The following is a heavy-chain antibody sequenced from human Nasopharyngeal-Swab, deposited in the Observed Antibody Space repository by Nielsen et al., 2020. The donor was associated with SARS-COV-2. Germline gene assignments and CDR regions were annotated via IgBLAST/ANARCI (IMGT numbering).Heavy chain of an antibody. CDR3: ARLRSSSWYDPGDFQH. J-gene: IGHJ1*01. CDR1: GYSFTSYW. CDR2: IYPGDSGT. V-gene: IGHV5-51*01. Sequence: GESLKISCKGSGYSFTSYWIGWVRQVPGKGLEWMGIIYPGDSGTRYSPSFQGQVTISADKSISTAYLQWSSLKASDTAMYYCARLRSSSWYDPGDFQHWGQGTLVTVSS. D-gene: IGHD6-13*01.